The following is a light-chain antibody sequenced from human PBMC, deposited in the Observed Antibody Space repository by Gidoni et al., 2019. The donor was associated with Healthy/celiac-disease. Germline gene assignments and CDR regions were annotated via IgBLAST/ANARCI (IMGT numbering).Light chain of an antibody. CDR3: QQRSNGPPLT. J-gene: IGKJ4*01. Sequence: DIVLTQSPATLSLSPGERATLPCRASQSVSSYLAWYQQKPGQAPRLLIYDASNRATGIPARVSGSGSGTDFTLTISSLEPEDFAVYYCQQRSNGPPLTFGGGTKVEIK. V-gene: IGKV3-11*01. CDR2: DAS. CDR1: QSVSSY.